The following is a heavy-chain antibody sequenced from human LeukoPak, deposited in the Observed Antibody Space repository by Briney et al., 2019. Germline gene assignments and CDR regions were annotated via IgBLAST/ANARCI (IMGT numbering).Heavy chain of an antibody. Sequence: PSETLSLTCTVSGGSISSSSYYWGWIRQPPGKGLEWIGSIYYSGSTYYNPSLKSRVTISVDTSKNQFSLKLSSVTAADTAAYYCARIPGYTGYARYYYYYYMDVWGKGTTVTVSS. D-gene: IGHD5-24*01. CDR2: IYYSGST. CDR1: GGSISSSSYY. CDR3: ARIPGYTGYARYYYYYYMDV. V-gene: IGHV4-39*01. J-gene: IGHJ6*03.